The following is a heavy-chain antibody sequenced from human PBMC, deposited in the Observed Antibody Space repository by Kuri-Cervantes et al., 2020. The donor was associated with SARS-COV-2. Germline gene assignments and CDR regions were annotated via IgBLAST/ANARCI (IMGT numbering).Heavy chain of an antibody. CDR2: ISGSGGST. V-gene: IGHV3-23*01. D-gene: IGHD1-26*01. CDR1: GFTLSSYA. Sequence: GESLKISCAASGFTLSSYAMSWVRQAPGKGLEWVSAISGSGGSTYYADSVKGRFTISRDNSKNTLYLQMNSLRAEDTAVYYCAKCGELLTSSYYYYGMDVWGQGTTVTVSS. CDR3: AKCGELLTSSYYYYGMDV. J-gene: IGHJ6*02.